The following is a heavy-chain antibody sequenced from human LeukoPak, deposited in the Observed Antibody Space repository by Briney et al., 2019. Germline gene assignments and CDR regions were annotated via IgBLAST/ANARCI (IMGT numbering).Heavy chain of an antibody. CDR1: SGSISSGAYY. CDR2: IYYSGNT. V-gene: IGHV4-31*03. Sequence: SETLSLTCTVSSGSISSGAYYWTWIRQHPGKVLEWIGFIYYSGNTYYNPSLKSRITMSIDTSKNQFSLKLSSVAAADTAVYYCARVKYYSDSSNYDYYFDYWGQGTLVTVSS. CDR3: ARVKYYSDSSNYDYYFDY. J-gene: IGHJ4*02. D-gene: IGHD3-22*01.